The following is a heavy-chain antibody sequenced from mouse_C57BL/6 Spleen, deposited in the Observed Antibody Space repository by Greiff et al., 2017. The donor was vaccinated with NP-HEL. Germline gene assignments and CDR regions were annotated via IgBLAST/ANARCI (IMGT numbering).Heavy chain of an antibody. CDR3: ARGITTVVATWDFDY. CDR2: IYPRSGNT. J-gene: IGHJ2*01. V-gene: IGHV1-81*01. D-gene: IGHD1-1*01. Sequence: QVQLQQSGAELARPGASVKLSCKASGYTFTSYGISWVKQRTGQGLEWIGEIYPRSGNTYYNEKFKGKATLTADKSSSTAYMELRSLTSEDSAVYFCARGITTVVATWDFDYWGQGTTLTVSS. CDR1: GYTFTSYG.